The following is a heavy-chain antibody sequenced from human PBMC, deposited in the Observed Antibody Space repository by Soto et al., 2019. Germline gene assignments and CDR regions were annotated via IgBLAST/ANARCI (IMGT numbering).Heavy chain of an antibody. J-gene: IGHJ6*02. CDR3: TRDNSALLVCYYGMDV. CDR2: IRSKAYGGTT. CDR1: GFTFGDYA. Sequence: GGSLRLSCTASGFTFGDYAMSWFRQAPGKGLEWVGFIRSKAYGGTTEYAASVKGRFTISRDDSKSIAYLQMNSLKTEDTAVYYCTRDNSALLVCYYGMDVWGQATTVTLSS. D-gene: IGHD2-15*01. V-gene: IGHV3-49*03.